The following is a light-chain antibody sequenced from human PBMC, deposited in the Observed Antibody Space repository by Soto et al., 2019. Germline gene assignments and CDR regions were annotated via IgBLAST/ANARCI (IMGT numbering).Light chain of an antibody. Sequence: SYELTQPPSVSVSPGQTANVTCSGDKVGDKYACWYQQKPGQSPVLVIYQDNKRPSGIPERFSGSNSGNTATLTIRGTQAMDEADYYCQVWDSSTVVFGGGTKLTVL. CDR1: KVGDKY. CDR2: QDN. V-gene: IGLV3-1*01. J-gene: IGLJ2*01. CDR3: QVWDSSTVV.